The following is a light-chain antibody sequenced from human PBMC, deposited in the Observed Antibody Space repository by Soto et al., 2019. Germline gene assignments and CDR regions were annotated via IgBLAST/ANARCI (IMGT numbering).Light chain of an antibody. V-gene: IGKV1-5*01. Sequence: DIQMTQSPSTLAASVGDTVTMTCRSSSKWLAWYQKKPGKTPKLRIYDVSNLERGVPPRFSGSTSGAESTLTITSLQPDDLGTYYCQHTPDFTFGQGTKVEIK. CDR3: QHTPDFT. CDR1: SSSKW. CDR2: DVS. J-gene: IGKJ2*01.